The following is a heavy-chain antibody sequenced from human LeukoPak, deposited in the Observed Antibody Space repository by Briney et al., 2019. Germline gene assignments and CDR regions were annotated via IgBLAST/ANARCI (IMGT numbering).Heavy chain of an antibody. CDR3: ARVTQGIAAVGGWFDP. V-gene: IGHV4-59*01. Sequence: SETLSHTCIVSGGSISSYYWSWIRQPPGKGLEWVGYIYYSGSTHYNPSLKSRVTISVDTSKNQFSLKLSSVTAADTAVYYCARVTQGIAAVGGWFDPWGQGTLVTVSS. CDR2: IYYSGST. CDR1: GGSISSYY. J-gene: IGHJ5*02. D-gene: IGHD6-13*01.